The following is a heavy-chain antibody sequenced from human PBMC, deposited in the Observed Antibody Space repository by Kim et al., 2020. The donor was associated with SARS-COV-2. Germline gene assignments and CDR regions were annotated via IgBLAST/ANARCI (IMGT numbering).Heavy chain of an antibody. CDR3: ARDKGAAGEFDY. CDR1: GGSFSSGGYY. J-gene: IGHJ4*02. V-gene: IGHV4-31*03. CDR2: IYYSGST. Sequence: SETLSLTCTVSGGSFSSGGYYWSWIRQHPGKGLEWIGYIYYSGSTYYNPSLKSRVTISVDTSKNQFSLKLSSVTAADTAVYYCARDKGAAGEFDYWGQGTLVTVSS. D-gene: IGHD6-13*01.